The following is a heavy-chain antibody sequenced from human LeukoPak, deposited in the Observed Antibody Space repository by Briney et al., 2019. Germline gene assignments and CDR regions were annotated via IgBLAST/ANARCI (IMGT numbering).Heavy chain of an antibody. J-gene: IGHJ4*02. CDR1: GYSISSGYY. CDR2: IYHSGST. Sequence: PSETLSLTCTVSGYSISSGYYWGWIRQPPGKGLEWIGSIYHSGSTYYNPSLKSRVTISVDTSKNQFSLKLSSVTAADTAVYYCARDGIRKWIGVVILFDYWGQGTLVTVSS. D-gene: IGHD3-3*01. V-gene: IGHV4-38-2*02. CDR3: ARDGIRKWIGVVILFDY.